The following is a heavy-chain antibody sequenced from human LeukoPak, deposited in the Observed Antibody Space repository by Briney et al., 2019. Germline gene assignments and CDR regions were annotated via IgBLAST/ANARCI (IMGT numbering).Heavy chain of an antibody. Sequence: SETLSLTCTVSGGSISSSGYYWGWIRQPSGKGLEWIGSMYYSGAAYFNPSLKSRVTISVDTSKNQFSLKLISVTAADTAVYYCARYIGGSGTYYFDHWGQGTLVTVSS. J-gene: IGHJ4*02. CDR3: ARYIGGSGTYYFDH. CDR2: MYYSGAA. CDR1: GGSISSSGYY. V-gene: IGHV4-39*01. D-gene: IGHD1-26*01.